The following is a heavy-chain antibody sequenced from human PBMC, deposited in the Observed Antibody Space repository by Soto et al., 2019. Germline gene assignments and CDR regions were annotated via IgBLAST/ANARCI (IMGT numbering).Heavy chain of an antibody. CDR3: ARFNWYFDL. Sequence: QVQLQESGPGLVKPSETLSLTCTVSGGSISSYYWSWIRQPPGKGLEWIGYIYYTWSTNYNPSLKGRVTISVDTSKNQFSLTLSSVTAADTAVYYCARFNWYFDLWGRGTLVTVSS. V-gene: IGHV4-59*08. CDR1: GGSISSYY. CDR2: IYYTWST. J-gene: IGHJ2*01.